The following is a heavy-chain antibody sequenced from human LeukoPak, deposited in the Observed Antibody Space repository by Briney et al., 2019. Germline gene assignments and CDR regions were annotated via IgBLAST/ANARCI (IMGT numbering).Heavy chain of an antibody. CDR1: GGTFSSYA. V-gene: IGHV1-69*05. CDR3: ARGELGATIYYYYMDV. CDR2: IIPIFGTA. Sequence: SVKVSCKASGGTFSSYANSWVRQAPGQGLEWMGGIIPIFGTANYAQKFQGRVTITTDESTSTAYMELSSLRSEDTAVYYCARGELGATIYYYYMDVWGKGTTVTVSS. J-gene: IGHJ6*03. D-gene: IGHD1-26*01.